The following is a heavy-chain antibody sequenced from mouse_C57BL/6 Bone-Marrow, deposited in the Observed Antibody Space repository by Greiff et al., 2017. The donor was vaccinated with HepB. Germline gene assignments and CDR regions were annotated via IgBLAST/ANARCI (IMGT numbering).Heavy chain of an antibody. CDR1: GYTFTSYW. V-gene: IGHV1-69*01. J-gene: IGHJ1*03. CDR3: ASGDYYGSGYFDV. CDR2: IDPSDSYT. D-gene: IGHD1-1*01. Sequence: QVHVKQPGAELVMPGASVKLSCKASGYTFTSYWMHWVKQRPGQGLEWIGEIDPSDSYTNYNQKFKGKSTLTVDKSSSTAYMQLSSLTSEDSAVYYCASGDYYGSGYFDVWGTGTTVTVSS.